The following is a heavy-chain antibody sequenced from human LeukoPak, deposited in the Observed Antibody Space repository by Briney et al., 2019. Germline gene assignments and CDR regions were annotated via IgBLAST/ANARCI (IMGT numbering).Heavy chain of an antibody. J-gene: IGHJ3*02. V-gene: IGHV4-31*03. CDR3: ARLDYGDYEAFDI. CDR2: SSYTGSP. D-gene: IGHD4-17*01. CDR1: GVSISSGDHN. Sequence: KTSETLSLTFTVSGVSISSGDHNWSSSRQHPGKGLEWSWHSSYTGSPEDNPSRKSGLSILLDTSQNQFSLRLSSVTAADTAVYYCARLDYGDYEAFDIWGQGTMVTVSS.